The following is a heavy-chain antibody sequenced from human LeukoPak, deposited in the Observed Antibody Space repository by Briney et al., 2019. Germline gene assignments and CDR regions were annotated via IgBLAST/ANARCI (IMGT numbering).Heavy chain of an antibody. Sequence: SETLSLTCTVSGYSISSGYLWGWIRQPPGKGLEWIGSIDGSGSSYYNPSLKSRVIISVDTSRNQFSLKMTSVTAADTAVYYCARLQPNWFDPWGQGTLVTVSS. CDR2: IDGSGSS. CDR1: GYSISSGYL. D-gene: IGHD4-11*01. J-gene: IGHJ5*02. CDR3: ARLQPNWFDP. V-gene: IGHV4-38-2*02.